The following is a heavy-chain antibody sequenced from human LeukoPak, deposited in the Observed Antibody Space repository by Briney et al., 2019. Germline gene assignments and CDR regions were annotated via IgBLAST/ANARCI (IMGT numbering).Heavy chain of an antibody. CDR1: GFTFSSYG. CDR2: IRYDGSNK. CDR3: AKDFPRPANDAFDI. V-gene: IGHV3-30*02. D-gene: IGHD1-14*01. J-gene: IGHJ3*02. Sequence: PGGSLRLSCAASGFTFSSYGMHWVRQAPGKGLEWVAFIRYDGSNKYYADSVKGRFTISRDNSKNTLSLQMNSLRAEDTAVYYCAKDFPRPANDAFDIWGQGTLVTVSS.